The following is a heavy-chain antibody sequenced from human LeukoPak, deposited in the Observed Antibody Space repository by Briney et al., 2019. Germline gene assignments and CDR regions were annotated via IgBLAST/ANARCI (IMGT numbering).Heavy chain of an antibody. CDR3: ARQWLVHVGFFDY. J-gene: IGHJ4*02. CDR1: GGTFSSYA. CDR2: IIPIFGTA. V-gene: IGHV1-69*05. Sequence: SVKVSCKASGGTFSSYAISWVRQAPGQGLEWMGGIIPIFGTANYAQKFQGRVTITTDESTSTAYMELSSLRSEDTAVYYCARQWLVHVGFFDYWGQGTLVTVSS. D-gene: IGHD6-19*01.